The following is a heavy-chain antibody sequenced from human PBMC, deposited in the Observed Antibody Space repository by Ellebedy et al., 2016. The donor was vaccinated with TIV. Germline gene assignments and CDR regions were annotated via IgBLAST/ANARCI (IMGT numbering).Heavy chain of an antibody. V-gene: IGHV3-48*01. J-gene: IGHJ4*02. D-gene: IGHD6-13*01. Sequence: PGGSLRLSCAVSGFTFSSYSMNWVRQAPGKGLEWVSYISSSGSPIHYADSVKGRFSISRDNAENSLYLKMNSLRAEDTAVYYCVRRGLAAGGTLLYYWGQGTLVTVSS. CDR3: VRRGLAAGGTLLYY. CDR1: GFTFSSYS. CDR2: ISSSGSPI.